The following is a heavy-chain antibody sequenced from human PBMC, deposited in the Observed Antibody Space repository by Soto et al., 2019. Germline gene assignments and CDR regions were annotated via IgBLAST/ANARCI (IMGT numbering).Heavy chain of an antibody. CDR3: ARDERSAAVATFFDH. D-gene: IGHD5-12*01. J-gene: IGHJ4*02. Sequence: PGGSLRLSCAASGFSFSLYNLTWVRQAPGKGLEWVSSISSSSTYKSYADSLKGRFTISRDNAKNSLYLQMNNLRVEDTAVYYCARDERSAAVATFFDHWGQGTLVTVSS. V-gene: IGHV3-21*01. CDR1: GFSFSLYN. CDR2: ISSSSTYK.